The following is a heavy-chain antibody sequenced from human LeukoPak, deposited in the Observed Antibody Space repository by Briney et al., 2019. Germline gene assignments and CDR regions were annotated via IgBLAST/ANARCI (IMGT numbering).Heavy chain of an antibody. V-gene: IGHV4-4*02. CDR1: GGSITSSNW. CDR3: ARGVAAAGADAFDI. Sequence: SGTLSLTCAVSGGSITSSNWWSWVRQPPGKGLEWIGEIYHSGSTNYNPSLKSRVTISVDKSKNQFSLKLSSVTAADTAVYYCARGVAAAGADAFDIRGQGTMVTVSS. D-gene: IGHD6-13*01. J-gene: IGHJ3*02. CDR2: IYHSGST.